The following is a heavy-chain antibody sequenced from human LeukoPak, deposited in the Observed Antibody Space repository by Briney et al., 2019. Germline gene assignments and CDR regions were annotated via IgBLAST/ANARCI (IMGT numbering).Heavy chain of an antibody. J-gene: IGHJ4*02. D-gene: IGHD3-10*01. Sequence: ASEKVSCKTSGFTFITSAIQWVRQARGQGLEWIGWIVVGSGDTNYAQKFQERVTITRDMSTTTAYMELSSLRSEDTAVYYCAAAYYGSGREYYFDYWGQGTLVTVSS. CDR1: GFTFITSA. V-gene: IGHV1-58*02. CDR3: AAAYYGSGREYYFDY. CDR2: IVVGSGDT.